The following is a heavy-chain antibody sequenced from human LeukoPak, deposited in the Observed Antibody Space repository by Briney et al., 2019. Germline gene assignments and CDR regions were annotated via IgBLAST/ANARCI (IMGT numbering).Heavy chain of an antibody. D-gene: IGHD2-2*01. CDR2: IYTSGST. V-gene: IGHV4-4*07. Sequence: PSETLSLTCTVSGGSISSYYWSWIRQPAGKGLEWIGRIYTSGSTNYNPSLKSRVTMSVDTSKNQFSLKLSSVTAADTAVYYCARGGGYCSSTSCFYFDYWGQGTLVTVSS. CDR1: GGSISSYY. J-gene: IGHJ4*02. CDR3: ARGGGYCSSTSCFYFDY.